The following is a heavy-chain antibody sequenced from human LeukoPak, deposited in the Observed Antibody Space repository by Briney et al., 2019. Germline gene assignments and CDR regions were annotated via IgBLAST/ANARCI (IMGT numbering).Heavy chain of an antibody. J-gene: IGHJ3*01. V-gene: IGHV3-74*01. CDR2: INSDGSVT. Sequence: PGGSLRLSCAASGFTFSTYWMHWVRQAPGKGLVWVSRINSDGSVTSYADSMKGRFTISRDNAKNTLYLQMNSLRAEDTAVYYCAPKWTYDGFDVWGQGTMVTVSS. CDR3: APKWTYDGFDV. CDR1: GFTFSTYW. D-gene: IGHD1-26*01.